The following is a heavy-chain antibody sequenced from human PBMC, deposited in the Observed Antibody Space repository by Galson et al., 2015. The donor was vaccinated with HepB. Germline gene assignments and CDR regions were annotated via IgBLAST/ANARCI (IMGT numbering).Heavy chain of an antibody. CDR3: AKDTILTGYYLFDY. CDR2: IYSGGST. D-gene: IGHD3-9*01. V-gene: IGHV3-53*01. J-gene: IGHJ4*02. Sequence: SLRLSCAASGFTVSSNYMSWVRQAPGKGLEWVSVIYSGGSTYYADSVKGRFTISRDNSKNTLYLQMNSLRAEDTAVYYCAKDTILTGYYLFDYWGQGTLVTVSS. CDR1: GFTVSSNY.